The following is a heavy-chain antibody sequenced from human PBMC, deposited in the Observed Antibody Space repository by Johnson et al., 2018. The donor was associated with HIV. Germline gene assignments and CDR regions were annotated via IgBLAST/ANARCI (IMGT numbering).Heavy chain of an antibody. CDR3: VRDLPYCSGGFCQTDACDI. CDR1: GFTVSSNY. V-gene: IGHV3-53*01. J-gene: IGHJ3*02. CDR2: IYSGGST. Sequence: EVQLVESGGGLIQPGGSLRLSCAASGFTVSSNYMSWVRQAPGKGLEWVSVIYSGGSTDYADSVKGRFTISRDNYKNTLYLQMNSLRVEDTAVYYCVRDLPYCSGGFCQTDACDIWGQGTLVTVSS. D-gene: IGHD2-15*01.